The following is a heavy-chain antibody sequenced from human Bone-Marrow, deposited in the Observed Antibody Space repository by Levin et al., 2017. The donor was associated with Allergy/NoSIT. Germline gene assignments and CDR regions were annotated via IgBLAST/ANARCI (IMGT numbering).Heavy chain of an antibody. CDR2: ISDSGGST. V-gene: IGHV3-23*01. CDR1: GFTFSTYA. CDR3: PKDRYCTTTTCPADH. J-gene: IGHJ4*02. Sequence: TGGSLRLSCAASGFTFSTYAMNWVRQAPGKGLEWVSGISDSGGSTYYADSVKGRFTISRDNSKNTLYLQMNNLRAEDTAIYFCPKDRYCTTTTCPADHWGQGILVTVSS. D-gene: IGHD2-8*01.